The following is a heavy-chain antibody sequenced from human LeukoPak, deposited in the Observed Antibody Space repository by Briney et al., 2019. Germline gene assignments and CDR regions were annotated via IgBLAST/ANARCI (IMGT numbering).Heavy chain of an antibody. D-gene: IGHD2-2*01. J-gene: IGHJ4*02. V-gene: IGHV4-39*01. CDR2: IYYSGST. Sequence: SETLSLTCTVSGGSISSSSYYWGWIRQPPGKGLEWIGSIYYSGSTYYNPSLKSRVTISVDTSKNQFSLKLSSVTAADTAVYYCARGVVVVPAARPAFFDYWGQGTLVTVSS. CDR3: ARGVVVVPAARPAFFDY. CDR1: GGSISSSSYY.